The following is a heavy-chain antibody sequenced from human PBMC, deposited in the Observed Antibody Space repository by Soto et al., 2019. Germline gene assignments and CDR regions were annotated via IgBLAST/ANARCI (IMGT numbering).Heavy chain of an antibody. Sequence: QVQLVQSGAEVKKPGSSVKVSCKASGGTFSSYAISWVRQAPGKGLEWVAVIWYDGSNKYYADSVKGRFTISRDNSKNTLYLQMNSLRAEDTAVYYCARDRGYCSSSSCIDDAFDIWGQGTMVTVSS. CDR2: IWYDGSNK. J-gene: IGHJ3*02. D-gene: IGHD2-2*01. V-gene: IGHV3-33*01. CDR1: GGTFSSYA. CDR3: ARDRGYCSSSSCIDDAFDI.